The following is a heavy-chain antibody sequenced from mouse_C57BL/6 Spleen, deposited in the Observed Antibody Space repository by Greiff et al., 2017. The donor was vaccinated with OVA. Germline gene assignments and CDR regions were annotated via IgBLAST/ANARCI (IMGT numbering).Heavy chain of an antibody. Sequence: DVHLVESGGGLVKPGGSLKLSCAASGFTFSDYGMHWVRQAPEKGLEWVAYISSGSSTIYYADTVKGRFTISRDNAKNTLFLQMTSLRSEDTAMYYCARSNYEDYAMDYWGQGTSVTVSS. D-gene: IGHD2-5*01. V-gene: IGHV5-17*01. CDR3: ARSNYEDYAMDY. J-gene: IGHJ4*01. CDR2: ISSGSSTI. CDR1: GFTFSDYG.